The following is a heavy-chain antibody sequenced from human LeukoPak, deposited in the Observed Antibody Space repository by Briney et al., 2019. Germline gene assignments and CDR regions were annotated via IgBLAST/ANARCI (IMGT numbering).Heavy chain of an antibody. Sequence: PGRSLRLSCAASGFTFSAYAMSWVRQSPGKGLEWVSAMSATAGRTYYADSVKGRFTISRDNSKNTLDLQMSSLRVEDTAVYYCAKRLLDGTAGRAFDIWGQGTMVTVSS. J-gene: IGHJ3*02. CDR2: MSATAGRT. V-gene: IGHV3-23*01. D-gene: IGHD5-24*01. CDR1: GFTFSAYA. CDR3: AKRLLDGTAGRAFDI.